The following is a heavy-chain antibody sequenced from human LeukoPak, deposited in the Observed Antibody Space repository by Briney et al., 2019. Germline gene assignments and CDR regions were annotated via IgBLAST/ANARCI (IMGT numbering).Heavy chain of an antibody. CDR2: ITSGGNYI. D-gene: IGHD3-9*01. Sequence: GGSLRLSCAASGFTFNTFNMNWVRQAPGKGLEWVSSITSGGNYIYYADSVKGRFTTSRDNAKNSLSLQLNSLRVEDTAVYYCARGHYDVLAASYKWTPDYWGQGTLVTVSS. CDR1: GFTFNTFN. CDR3: ARGHYDVLAASYKWTPDY. V-gene: IGHV3-21*01. J-gene: IGHJ4*02.